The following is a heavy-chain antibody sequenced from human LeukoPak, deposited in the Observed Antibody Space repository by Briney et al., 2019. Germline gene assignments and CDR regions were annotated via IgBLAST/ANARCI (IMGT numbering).Heavy chain of an antibody. CDR2: ISSSGSTI. Sequence: GGSLRLSCAASGFTFSDYYMSWIRQAPGKGLEWVSYISSSGSTIYYADSVKGRFTISRDNSKNTLYLQMNSLRAEDTAVYYCARDKQLDAFDIWGQGTMVTVSS. CDR1: GFTFSDYY. D-gene: IGHD6-13*01. V-gene: IGHV3-11*04. CDR3: ARDKQLDAFDI. J-gene: IGHJ3*02.